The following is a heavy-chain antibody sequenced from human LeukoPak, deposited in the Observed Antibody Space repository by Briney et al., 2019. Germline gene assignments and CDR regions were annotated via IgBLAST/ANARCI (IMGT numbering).Heavy chain of an antibody. CDR2: ISSSSSYI. Sequence: PGGSLRLSCAASGFTFSSYSMNWVRQAPGKGLEWVSSISSSSSYIYYADSVKGRFTISRDNSKNTLYLQMNSLRAEDTAVYYCAKDPRRATARDVNNWFDPWGQGTLVTVSS. J-gene: IGHJ5*02. D-gene: IGHD2-21*02. V-gene: IGHV3-21*04. CDR3: AKDPRRATARDVNNWFDP. CDR1: GFTFSSYS.